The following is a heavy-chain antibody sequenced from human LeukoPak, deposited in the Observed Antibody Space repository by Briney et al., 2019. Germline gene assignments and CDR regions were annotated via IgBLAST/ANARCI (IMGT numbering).Heavy chain of an antibody. Sequence: GGSLRLSCAASGFTFSSYDMTWVRQVPGKGLEWVSGIDWNSGRTAYADFVKGRFTISRDNAKNFLYLQMNSLRAEDTALYYCASGYESSGYYPGYWGQGTLVTVSS. CDR3: ASGYESSGYYPGY. J-gene: IGHJ4*02. D-gene: IGHD3-22*01. V-gene: IGHV3-20*04. CDR2: IDWNSGRT. CDR1: GFTFSSYD.